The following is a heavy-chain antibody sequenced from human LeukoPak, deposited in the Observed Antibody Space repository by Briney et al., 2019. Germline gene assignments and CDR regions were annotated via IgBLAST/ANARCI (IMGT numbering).Heavy chain of an antibody. Sequence: SETLSLTCTVSGDSITNAIYFWGWIRQPPGKGPEWIASIYYSGSTFYNPSLKSRVTISVDTSKNQFSLKLSSVTAADTAVYYCARDRWDIVVVPAADNWFDPWGQGTLVTVSS. V-gene: IGHV4-39*07. CDR2: IYYSGST. CDR3: ARDRWDIVVVPAADNWFDP. J-gene: IGHJ5*02. CDR1: GDSITNAIYF. D-gene: IGHD2-2*01.